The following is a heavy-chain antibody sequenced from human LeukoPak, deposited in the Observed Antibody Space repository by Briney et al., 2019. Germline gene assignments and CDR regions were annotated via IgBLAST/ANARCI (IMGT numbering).Heavy chain of an antibody. CDR2: INHSGST. CDR1: GGSFSGYY. V-gene: IGHV4-34*01. D-gene: IGHD2-21*02. J-gene: IGHJ4*02. Sequence: SETPSLTCAVYGGSFSGYYWSWIRQPPGKGLEWIGEINHSGSTNYNPSLKSRVTISVDTSKNQFSLKLSSVTAADTAVYYCARSSVVVTAMPLAYWGQGTLVTVSS. CDR3: ARSSVVVTAMPLAY.